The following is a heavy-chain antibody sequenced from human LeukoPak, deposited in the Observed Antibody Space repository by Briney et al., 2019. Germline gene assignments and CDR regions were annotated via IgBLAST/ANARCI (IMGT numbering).Heavy chain of an antibody. Sequence: SETLSLTCTVSVGSISDYYWSWIPQSPGKGLEWIGYIYNSRSNNYNPSLKSRVTISVDTSKNQFSLKLSSVTAADTAVYYCARSIRKGWLDPWGQGTLVTVSS. CDR3: ARSIRKGWLDP. J-gene: IGHJ5*02. V-gene: IGHV4-59*08. CDR2: IYNSRSN. CDR1: VGSISDYY.